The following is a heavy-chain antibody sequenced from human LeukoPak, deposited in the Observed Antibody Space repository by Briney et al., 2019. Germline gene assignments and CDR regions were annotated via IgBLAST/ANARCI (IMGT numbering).Heavy chain of an antibody. CDR1: GFSFSSYT. V-gene: IGHV3-21*01. CDR2: ISSSSSYI. J-gene: IGHJ4*02. D-gene: IGHD2-21*02. CDR3: ARDGRCGGDCYAS. Sequence: PGGSLRLSCAASGFSFSSYTMNWVRQAPGKGLERVSIISSSSSYIYYADSVKGRFTISRDNAKNALYLQMNSLRVEDTAVYYCARDGRCGGDCYASWGQGTLVTVSS.